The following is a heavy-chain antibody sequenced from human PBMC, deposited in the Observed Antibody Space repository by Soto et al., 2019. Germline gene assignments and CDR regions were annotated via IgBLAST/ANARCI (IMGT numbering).Heavy chain of an antibody. J-gene: IGHJ4*02. V-gene: IGHV1-69*02. CDR3: AIVNYYGSGSYSSGQVDY. D-gene: IGHD3-10*01. Sequence: SVKVSCKASGGTFSSYTISWVRQAPGQGLEWMGRIIPILGIANYAQKFQGRVTITADKSTSTAYMELSSLRSEDTAVYYCAIVNYYGSGSYSSGQVDYWGQGTLVTVSS. CDR2: IIPILGIA. CDR1: GGTFSSYT.